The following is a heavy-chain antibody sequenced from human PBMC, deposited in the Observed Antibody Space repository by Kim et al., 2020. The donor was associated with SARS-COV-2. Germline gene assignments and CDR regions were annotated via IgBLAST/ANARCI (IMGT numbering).Heavy chain of an antibody. V-gene: IGHV4-59*13. D-gene: IGHD3-3*01. CDR2: IYYSGST. Sequence: SETLSLTCTVSGGSISSYYWSWIRQPPGKGLEWIGYIYYSGSTNYNPSLKSLVTISVDTSKNQFSLKLSSVTAADTAVYYCASAMVGIFGVVTHFDYWGQGTLVTVSS. CDR1: GGSISSYY. CDR3: ASAMVGIFGVVTHFDY. J-gene: IGHJ4*02.